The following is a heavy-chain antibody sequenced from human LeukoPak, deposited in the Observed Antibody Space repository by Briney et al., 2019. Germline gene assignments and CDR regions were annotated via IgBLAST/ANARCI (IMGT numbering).Heavy chain of an antibody. CDR2: IYPGDSDT. Sequence: GESLKISVKGSGYRFTNSWIGWVRQMPGKGREWMRIIYPGDSDTRYSPCFQGKVTISADKSISTAYLQWYSLEGSDSAMYYCARGGLGGVMANQDWFDTWGEGTLVTVSS. J-gene: IGHJ5*02. CDR3: ARGGLGGVMANQDWFDT. D-gene: IGHD3-16*01. V-gene: IGHV5-51*01. CDR1: GYRFTNSW.